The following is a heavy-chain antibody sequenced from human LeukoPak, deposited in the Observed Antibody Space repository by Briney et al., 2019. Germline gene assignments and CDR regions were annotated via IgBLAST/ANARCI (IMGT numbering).Heavy chain of an antibody. J-gene: IGHJ5*02. CDR3: ARDLRARSVNWFDP. V-gene: IGHV1-69*06. CDR2: IIPTFGTA. Sequence: SVKVSCKASGGTFSSYAISWVRQAPGQGLEWMGGIIPTFGTANYAQKFQGRVTITADKSTSTAYMELSSLRSEDTAVYYCARDLRARSVNWFDPWGQGTLVTVSS. CDR1: GGTFSSYA.